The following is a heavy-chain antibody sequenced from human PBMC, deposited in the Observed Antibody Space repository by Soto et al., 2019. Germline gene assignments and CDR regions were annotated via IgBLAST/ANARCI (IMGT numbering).Heavy chain of an antibody. CDR1: GGTFSTYT. Sequence: QVQLVQSGAEVKKPGSSVKLSCKASGGTFSTYTITWVRQAPGQGLEWMGRIIPIIGIINYAQKFQGRGTISADKFTGTAYMEMTGLTSDDTAVYYCAGDPDSHYNDSHASSYPWGQGTLVTVSS. J-gene: IGHJ5*02. CDR3: AGDPDSHYNDSHASSYP. CDR2: IIPIIGII. V-gene: IGHV1-69*08. D-gene: IGHD4-4*01.